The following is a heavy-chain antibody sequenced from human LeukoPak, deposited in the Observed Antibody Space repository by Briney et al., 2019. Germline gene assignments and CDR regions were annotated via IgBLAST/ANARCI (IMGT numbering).Heavy chain of an antibody. CDR2: MYHSGNT. CDR3: ARRIGTSYFDY. Sequence: SETLSLTCAVSGYSISSGYYGGWIRQPPGKGLEWIGNMYHSGNTFYNATLKSRVTISVDTSKNQFSLKLSSVTAADTAVYYCARRIGTSYFDYWGQGTLVTVSS. CDR1: GYSISSGYY. J-gene: IGHJ4*02. V-gene: IGHV4-38-2*01. D-gene: IGHD1-1*01.